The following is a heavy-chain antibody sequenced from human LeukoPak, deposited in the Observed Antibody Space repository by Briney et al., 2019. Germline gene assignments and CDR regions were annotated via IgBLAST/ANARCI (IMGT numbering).Heavy chain of an antibody. D-gene: IGHD6-13*01. CDR2: IRKDGINT. Sequence: GGSLRLSCAASGFSFSDYGMHWVRQAPGKGLEWVSFIRKDGINTNYVDSVKGRFTITRDTSNKMVYLQMNSLRTEDMAVYYCAKDRAGNSWNFDYWGQGILVAVSS. CDR3: AKDRAGNSWNFDY. J-gene: IGHJ4*02. V-gene: IGHV3-30*02. CDR1: GFSFSDYG.